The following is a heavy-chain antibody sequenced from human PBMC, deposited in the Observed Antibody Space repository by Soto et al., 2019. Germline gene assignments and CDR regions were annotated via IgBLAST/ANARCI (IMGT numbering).Heavy chain of an antibody. CDR1: GYTFTSYA. V-gene: IGHV1-3*01. D-gene: IGHD6-19*01. J-gene: IGHJ4*02. CDR2: INAGNGNT. Sequence: QVPLVQSGAEVKKPGASVKVSCKASGYTFTSYAIHWVRQAPGQRLEWMGWINAGNGNTKYSQNFQGRVTITRDTSASTAYMELSSLRSEDTAVYYCARVRSSGWYFDYWGQGTLVTVSS. CDR3: ARVRSSGWYFDY.